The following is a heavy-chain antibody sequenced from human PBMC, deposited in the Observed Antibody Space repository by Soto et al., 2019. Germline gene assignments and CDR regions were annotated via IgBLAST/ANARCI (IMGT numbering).Heavy chain of an antibody. CDR2: IIPFFNTS. D-gene: IGHD2-21*01. CDR1: GCIFIQSA. V-gene: IGHV1-69*01. CDR3: AKERSQGEWVDP. J-gene: IGHJ5*02. Sequence: QVHLVQSGAEMKKPGSSVKVSCKASGCIFIQSAFSWVRQAPGQGLEWMGGIIPFFNTSNYAQGFRGRVTITADASTSTVYMELGSLRSDDTAVYYCAKERSQGEWVDPWGPGTLVTVSS.